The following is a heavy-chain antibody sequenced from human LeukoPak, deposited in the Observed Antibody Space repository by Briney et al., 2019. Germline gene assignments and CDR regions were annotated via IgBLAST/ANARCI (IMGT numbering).Heavy chain of an antibody. CDR1: GGSVSSGSYY. CDR2: IYYSGST. Sequence: PSETLSLTCTVSGGSVSSGSYYWSSIRQPPGKGLEWIGYIYYSGSTNYNPSLKSRVTISVDTSKNQFSLKLSSVTAADTAVYYCARAYYDFWSGTKPTYGMDVWGQGTTVTVSS. D-gene: IGHD3-3*01. CDR3: ARAYYDFWSGTKPTYGMDV. V-gene: IGHV4-61*01. J-gene: IGHJ6*02.